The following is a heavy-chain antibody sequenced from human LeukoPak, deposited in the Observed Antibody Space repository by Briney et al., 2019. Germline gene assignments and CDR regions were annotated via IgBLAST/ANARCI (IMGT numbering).Heavy chain of an antibody. V-gene: IGHV4-39*01. D-gene: IGHD2-15*01. CDR3: ARAPIGCSGGSCYSRYYYYYGMDV. CDR1: GDSISTTNYY. Sequence: SETLSLTCTVSGDSISTTNYYWVWIRQSPERGLEWIGSLDYTGNAYYNPSLKSRVTIFVEMSKSQYSLRVNSVTAADTAVYYCARAPIGCSGGSCYSRYYYYYGMDVWGKGTTVTVSS. CDR2: LDYTGNA. J-gene: IGHJ6*04.